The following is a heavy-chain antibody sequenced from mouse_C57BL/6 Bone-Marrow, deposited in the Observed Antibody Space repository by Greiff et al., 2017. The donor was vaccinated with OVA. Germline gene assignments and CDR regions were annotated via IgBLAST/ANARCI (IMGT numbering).Heavy chain of an antibody. Sequence: VQLQQPGAELVKPGASVKLSCKASGYTFTSYWMHWVKQRPGQGLEWIGMIHPSSGSTNYNEKFKSKATLTVDKSSSTAYMQLSSLTSEDSAVYYCARMVYYGNPYYFDYWGQGTTLTVSS. CDR3: ARMVYYGNPYYFDY. V-gene: IGHV1-64*01. J-gene: IGHJ2*01. CDR1: GYTFTSYW. CDR2: IHPSSGST. D-gene: IGHD2-1*01.